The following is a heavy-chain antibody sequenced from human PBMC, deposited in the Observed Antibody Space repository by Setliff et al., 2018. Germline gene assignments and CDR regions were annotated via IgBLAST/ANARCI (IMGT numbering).Heavy chain of an antibody. Sequence: PGGSLRLSCAGSGFTFNTYWMTWVRQAPGKGLEWVASTTHDGSKTYILDSVKGRFTISRDNTKNSLYLQMNSLRGEDTAVYHCTRDQDYYGMDVWGQGTTVTVSS. V-gene: IGHV3-7*01. CDR3: TRDQDYYGMDV. J-gene: IGHJ6*02. CDR2: TTHDGSKT. CDR1: GFTFNTYW.